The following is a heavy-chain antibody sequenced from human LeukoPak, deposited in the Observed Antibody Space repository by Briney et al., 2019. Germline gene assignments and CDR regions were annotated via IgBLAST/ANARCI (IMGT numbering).Heavy chain of an antibody. Sequence: PGGSLRLSCAASGFTFNTYTMNWVRQAPGKGLEWVSAISGRGDGTYYAGFVKGRFTISRDNSKNTLFLQMNSLRVEDTATYYCAKGTERYREVSSFDSWGRGTLVAVSS. D-gene: IGHD3-10*01. J-gene: IGHJ4*02. CDR2: ISGRGDGT. CDR1: GFTFNTYT. V-gene: IGHV3-23*01. CDR3: AKGTERYREVSSFDS.